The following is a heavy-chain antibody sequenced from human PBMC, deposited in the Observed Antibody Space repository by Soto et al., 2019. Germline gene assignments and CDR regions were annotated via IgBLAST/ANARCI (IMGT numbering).Heavy chain of an antibody. J-gene: IGHJ4*02. CDR3: ARTRGTAMVPGALDY. CDR1: GGTFSSYA. CDR2: IIPILGTA. D-gene: IGHD5-18*01. Sequence: SVKVSCKASGGTFSSYAISWVRQAPGQGLEWMGGIIPILGTANYAQKFQGRVTITADESTSTAYMELSSLRSEDTAVYYCARTRGTAMVPGALDYWGQGTLVTVSS. V-gene: IGHV1-69*13.